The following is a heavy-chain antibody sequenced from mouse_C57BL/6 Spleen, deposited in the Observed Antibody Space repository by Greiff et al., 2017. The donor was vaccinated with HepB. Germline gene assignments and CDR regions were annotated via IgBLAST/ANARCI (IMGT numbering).Heavy chain of an antibody. CDR1: GYTFTSYW. J-gene: IGHJ2*01. Sequence: QVQLQQPGAELVKPGASVKLSCKASGYTFTSYWMHWVKQRPGQGLEWIGMIHPNSGSTNYNEKFKSKATLTVDKSSSTAYMQLSSLTSEDSAVYYCARWAYDGYYEFDYWGQGTTLTVSS. V-gene: IGHV1-64*01. D-gene: IGHD2-3*01. CDR2: IHPNSGST. CDR3: ARWAYDGYYEFDY.